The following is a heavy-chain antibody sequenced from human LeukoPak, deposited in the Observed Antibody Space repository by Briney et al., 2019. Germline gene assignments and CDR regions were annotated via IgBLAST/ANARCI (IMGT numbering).Heavy chain of an antibody. J-gene: IGHJ2*01. CDR1: GYTLTELS. V-gene: IGHV1-24*01. D-gene: IGHD3-22*01. CDR3: ARDGGDYDSSGYYPEDWYFDL. Sequence: ASVKVSCKVSGYTLTELSMHWVRQAPGKGLEWMGGFDPEDGETIYAQKFQGRVTITRDTSASTAYMELSSLRSEDTAVYYCARDGGDYDSSGYYPEDWYFDLWGRGTLVTVSS. CDR2: FDPEDGET.